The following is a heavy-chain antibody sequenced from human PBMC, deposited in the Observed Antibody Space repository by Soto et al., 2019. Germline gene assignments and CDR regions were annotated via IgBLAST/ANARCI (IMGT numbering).Heavy chain of an antibody. Sequence: EVQLLESGGGLVQPGGSLRLSCAASGFTFSSYAMSWVRQAPGKGLEWVSAISGSGGSTYYADSVKGRFTISRDNSKNTLYLQMYSLTAEDTPVDYCGKDAYSSPSYALDIWGQGTMVTVSS. CDR3: GKDAYSSPSYALDI. CDR1: GFTFSSYA. V-gene: IGHV3-23*01. D-gene: IGHD6-6*01. J-gene: IGHJ3*02. CDR2: ISGSGGST.